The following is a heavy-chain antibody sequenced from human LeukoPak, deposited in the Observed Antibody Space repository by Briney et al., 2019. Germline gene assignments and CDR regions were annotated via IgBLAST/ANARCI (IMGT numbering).Heavy chain of an antibody. V-gene: IGHV1-69*06. J-gene: IGHJ4*02. CDR3: TRRIGGPSSGYYYDFDY. Sequence: SVKVSCKASGGTFSSYAISWVRQAPGQGLEWMGGIIPIFGTANYAQKFQGRVTITADKSTSTAYMELSSLRSEDTAVYYCTRRIGGPSSGYYYDFDYWGQGTLVTVSS. D-gene: IGHD3-22*01. CDR2: IIPIFGTA. CDR1: GGTFSSYA.